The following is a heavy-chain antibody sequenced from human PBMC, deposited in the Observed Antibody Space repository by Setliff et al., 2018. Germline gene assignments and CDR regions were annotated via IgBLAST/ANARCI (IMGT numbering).Heavy chain of an antibody. Sequence: PSETLSLTCAVSGFSISSGYYWGWIRQPPGKGLEWIVNIHHSGKAYYNPSLKSRVTMSVDTSKNHVSLKLSSVTAADTAVYYCARGGYCSSTSCYGWFDPWGQGTLVTVSS. D-gene: IGHD2-2*01. V-gene: IGHV4-38-2*01. CDR3: ARGGYCSSTSCYGWFDP. CDR2: IHHSGKA. CDR1: GFSISSGYY. J-gene: IGHJ5*02.